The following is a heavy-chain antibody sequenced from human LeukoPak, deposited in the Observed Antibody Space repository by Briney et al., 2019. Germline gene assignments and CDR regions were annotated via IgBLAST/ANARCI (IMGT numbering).Heavy chain of an antibody. CDR1: GFTISSYA. D-gene: IGHD1-26*01. V-gene: IGHV3-23*01. CDR3: AKQPGAPSGTYDH. CDR2: ITGNGGRT. J-gene: IGHJ5*02. Sequence: PGGSLRLSCAASGFTISSYAMSWVRQAPGKGLEWVSAITGNGGRTYYTDSVKGRFTISRDNSKNTLFLQMNSLRAEDTAVYYCAKQPGAPSGTYDHWGQGTLVTVSS.